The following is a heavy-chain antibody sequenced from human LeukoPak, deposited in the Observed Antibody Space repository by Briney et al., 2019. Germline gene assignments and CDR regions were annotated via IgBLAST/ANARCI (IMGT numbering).Heavy chain of an antibody. J-gene: IGHJ4*02. CDR1: GGSFSGYY. D-gene: IGHD3-10*01. Sequence: TSETLSLTCAVYGGSFSGYYWSWIRQPPGKGLEWIGEINHSGSTNYNPSLKSRVTISVDTSKNQFSLKLSSVTAADTAVYYCARGSTTYYYGSGSYRSLGAPGIIYWGQGTLVTVSS. CDR3: ARGSTTYYYGSGSYRSLGAPGIIY. CDR2: INHSGST. V-gene: IGHV4-34*01.